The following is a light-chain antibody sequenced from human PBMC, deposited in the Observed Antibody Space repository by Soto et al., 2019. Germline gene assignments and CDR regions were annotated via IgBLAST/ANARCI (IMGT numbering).Light chain of an antibody. V-gene: IGKV3-11*01. CDR2: GAS. CDR1: QSISSS. Sequence: EIVLTQSPGTLSLSTGDRATLSCRASQSISSSLAWYQQIPGQAPRLLIYGASTRATGVPARFSGSGSGTEFTLTISSLEPEDFAVYYCQQRSNWPLTFGGGTKVDIK. CDR3: QQRSNWPLT. J-gene: IGKJ4*01.